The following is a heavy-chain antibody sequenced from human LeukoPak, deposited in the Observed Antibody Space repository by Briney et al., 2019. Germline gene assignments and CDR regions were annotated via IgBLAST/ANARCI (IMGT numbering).Heavy chain of an antibody. D-gene: IGHD3-3*01. CDR1: GFTFSSYA. CDR2: TNSHGDIT. V-gene: IGHV3-64*01. Sequence: PGGSLRLSCAASGFTFSSYAMHWVRQAPGKGLEYVSATNSHGDITYYANSVKGRFTISRDNSKNTLYLQMGGLRAEDMAVYYCASWNFWSGYYDYWGQGTLVTVSP. CDR3: ASWNFWSGYYDY. J-gene: IGHJ4*02.